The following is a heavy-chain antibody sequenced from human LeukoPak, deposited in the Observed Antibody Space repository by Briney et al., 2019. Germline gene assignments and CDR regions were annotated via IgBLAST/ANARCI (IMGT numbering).Heavy chain of an antibody. V-gene: IGHV1-18*01. CDR1: GYIFNTFG. D-gene: IGHD1-26*01. CDR2: SNVNTVNT. CDR3: ARAAVGATPFDN. Sequence: AASVKVSCKASGYIFNTFGISWVRPAPGQGLEWMGWSNVNTVNTNNAQNLQGRVTLTTDTSTNTAYMELRSLRSDDTAVYYCARAAVGATPFDNWGQGTLVTVSS. J-gene: IGHJ4*02.